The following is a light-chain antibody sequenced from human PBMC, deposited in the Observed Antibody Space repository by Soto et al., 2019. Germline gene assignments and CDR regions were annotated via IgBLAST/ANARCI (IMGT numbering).Light chain of an antibody. Sequence: NFMLTQAHSVSASPGKTVTISCTRSSGSIASHYVQWYQLRPGSYPTTVIYDDDQRPSGVPDRFSGSIDTSSNSASLTISGLKTEDEADYYCRSYHSSNHVPFGGGTKLTVL. V-gene: IGLV6-57*01. CDR2: DDD. CDR1: SGSIASHY. CDR3: RSYHSSNHVP. J-gene: IGLJ2*01.